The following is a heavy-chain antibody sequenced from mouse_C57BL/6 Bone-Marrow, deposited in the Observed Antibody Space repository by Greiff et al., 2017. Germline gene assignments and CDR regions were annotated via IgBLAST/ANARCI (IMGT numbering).Heavy chain of an antibody. CDR1: GFNIKDDY. CDR2: IDPENGDT. D-gene: IGHD1-1*01. Sequence: EVKLQESGAELVRPGASVKLSCTASGFNIKDDYMHWVKQRPEQGLEWIGWIDPENGDTEYASKFQGKATITADTSSNTAYLQLSSLTCEDTAVYYCTTSGSGYWGQGTTLTVSS. CDR3: TTSGSGY. J-gene: IGHJ2*01. V-gene: IGHV14-4*01.